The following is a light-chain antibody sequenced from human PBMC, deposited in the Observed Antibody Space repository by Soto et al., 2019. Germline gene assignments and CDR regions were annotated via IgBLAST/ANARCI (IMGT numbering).Light chain of an antibody. J-gene: IGLJ3*02. CDR2: SND. V-gene: IGLV1-44*01. CDR1: SSNIGTTA. CDR3: AAWDDSLNIGV. Sequence: QSVLTQPPSASGTPGQRVTISCSGTSSNIGTTAVNWYQQVPGTAPKGLIYSNDLRRPGVPDRFSASKSGTSASLAISGLQSEDEAEYYCAAWDDSLNIGVFGGGTKLTVL.